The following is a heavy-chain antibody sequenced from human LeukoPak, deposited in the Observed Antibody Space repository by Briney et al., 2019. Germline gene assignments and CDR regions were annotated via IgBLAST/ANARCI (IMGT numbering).Heavy chain of an antibody. CDR3: ARHRSIAAAGYVDH. Sequence: SETLSLTCTVSGGSISSSSYYWGWIRQPPGKGLEWIGSIYYSGSTYYNPSLKSRVTISVDTSKNQFSLKLSSVTAADTAVYYCARHRSIAAAGYVDHWGQGTLVTVSS. V-gene: IGHV4-39*01. J-gene: IGHJ4*02. CDR2: IYYSGST. D-gene: IGHD6-13*01. CDR1: GGSISSSSYY.